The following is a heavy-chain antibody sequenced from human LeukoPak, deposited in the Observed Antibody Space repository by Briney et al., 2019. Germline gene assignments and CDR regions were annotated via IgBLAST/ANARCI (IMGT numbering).Heavy chain of an antibody. J-gene: IGHJ4*02. D-gene: IGHD1-26*01. Sequence: PSETLSLTCTVSGGSISSGDYSWSWIRQPPGKGLEWIGYIYYSGSTYYNPSLKSRVTISVDTSKNQFSLKLSSVTAADTAVYYCASVRPRSGSYHETHGHYWGQGTLVTVSS. CDR2: IYYSGST. V-gene: IGHV4-30-4*01. CDR3: ASVRPRSGSYHETHGHY. CDR1: GGSISSGDYS.